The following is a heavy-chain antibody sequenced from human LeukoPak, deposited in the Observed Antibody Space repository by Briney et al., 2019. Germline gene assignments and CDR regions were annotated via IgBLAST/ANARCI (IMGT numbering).Heavy chain of an antibody. Sequence: SETLSLTCTVSGCSISSYYWNWIRQTPGKELEWIGYIYYGGSTNYNPSLKSRVTISVDTSKNQVSLKLSSVTAADTAVYYCARAPRSSSWYFDYWGQGTLVTVSS. CDR3: ARAPRSSSWYFDY. V-gene: IGHV4-59*01. J-gene: IGHJ4*02. CDR2: IYYGGST. D-gene: IGHD6-13*01. CDR1: GCSISSYY.